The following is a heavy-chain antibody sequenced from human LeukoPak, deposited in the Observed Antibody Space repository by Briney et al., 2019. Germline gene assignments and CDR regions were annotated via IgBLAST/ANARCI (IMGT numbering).Heavy chain of an antibody. CDR3: ARAHLGYCSGGSCRFPYYYYYMDV. V-gene: IGHV3-7*01. D-gene: IGHD2-15*01. J-gene: IGHJ6*03. Sequence: PGGSLRLSCAASGFTFSSYWTSWVRQAPGKGLEWVANIKQDGSEKYYVDSVKGRFTISRDNAKNSLYLQMNSLRAEDTAVYYCARAHLGYCSGGSCRFPYYYYYMDVWGKGTTVTVSS. CDR1: GFTFSSYW. CDR2: IKQDGSEK.